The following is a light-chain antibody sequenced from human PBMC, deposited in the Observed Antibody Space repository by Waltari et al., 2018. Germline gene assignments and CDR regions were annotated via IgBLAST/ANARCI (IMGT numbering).Light chain of an antibody. J-gene: IGKJ3*01. Sequence: EIVLTQSPATLSLSPGEGATLSCRASQSVGSYLAWYQQKPGQAPRLLIYDASNRATGIPVRFSGSGSGTDFTLTISSLEPEDCAVYYCQQRSNWPPFTFGPGTKVDMK. CDR2: DAS. V-gene: IGKV3-11*01. CDR3: QQRSNWPPFT. CDR1: QSVGSY.